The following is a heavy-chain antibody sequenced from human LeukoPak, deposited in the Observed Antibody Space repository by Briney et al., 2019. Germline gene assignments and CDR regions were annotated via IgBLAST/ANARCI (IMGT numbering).Heavy chain of an antibody. V-gene: IGHV3-23*01. D-gene: IGHD3-16*01. CDR1: GFTFSNYA. CDR3: ARDKPSYRGGVEGLGIFDY. J-gene: IGHJ4*02. Sequence: GGSLRLSCAASGFTFSNYAMHWVRQAPGKGLEWVSAISGSGGSTYYADSVKGRFTISRDNSKNTLYLQMNSLRAEDTAVYYCARDKPSYRGGVEGLGIFDYWGQGTLVTVSS. CDR2: ISGSGGST.